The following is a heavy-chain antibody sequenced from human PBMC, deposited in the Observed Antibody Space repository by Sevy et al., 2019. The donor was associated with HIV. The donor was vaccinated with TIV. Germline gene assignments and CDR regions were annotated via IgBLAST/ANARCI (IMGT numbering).Heavy chain of an antibody. CDR1: GFTLSSRW. V-gene: IGHV3-7*01. CDR2: IKQDGSEK. CDR3: VPSGGGHAGY. D-gene: IGHD2-15*01. Sequence: GGSLRLSCAASGFTLSSRWMSWVRQAPGKGLEWVANIKQDGSEKYYGDSVKDRFTISRDNAKNSLYLQMNGLRAEDTAVYYCVPSGGGHAGYWGQGTLVTVSS. J-gene: IGHJ4*02.